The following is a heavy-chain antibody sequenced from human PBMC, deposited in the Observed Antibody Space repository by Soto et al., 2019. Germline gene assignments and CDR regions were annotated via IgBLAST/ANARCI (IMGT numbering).Heavy chain of an antibody. CDR3: ARDRELRDV. J-gene: IGHJ6*04. CDR2: VSAYNGNT. CDR1: GYTFTSYG. Sequence: QVQLVQFGAEVKEPGAVVKVSCKASGYTFTSYGISWVRQAPGQGLEWMGWVSAYNGNTNYAQKLQGRVTMTTDTSTSTADMELRSLRSDDTAVYYCARDRELRDVWGKGTTVTVSS. D-gene: IGHD1-7*01. V-gene: IGHV1-18*01.